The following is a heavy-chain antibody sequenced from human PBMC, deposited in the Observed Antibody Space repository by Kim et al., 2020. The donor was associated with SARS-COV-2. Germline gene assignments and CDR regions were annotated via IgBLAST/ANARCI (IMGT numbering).Heavy chain of an antibody. J-gene: IGHJ3*02. CDR3: AREKQRYAFDI. CDR2: T. V-gene: IGHV3-74*01. Sequence: TRYADSVMGRFTISRDNAKNTLYLQMNSLRAEDTAVYYCAREKQRYAFDIWGQGTMVTVSS. D-gene: IGHD6-25*01.